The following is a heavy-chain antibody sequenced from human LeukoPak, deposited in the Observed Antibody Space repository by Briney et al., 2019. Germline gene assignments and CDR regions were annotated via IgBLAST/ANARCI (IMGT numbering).Heavy chain of an antibody. CDR2: ISGSGSTT. D-gene: IGHD2-2*01. CDR1: GFTFSSYA. V-gene: IGHV3-23*01. J-gene: IGHJ4*02. CDR3: AKDWDQLLYYFDY. Sequence: GGSLRLSCAASGFTFSSYAMSWVRQAPGKGLEWVSAISGSGSTTYYADPVKGRFTISRDNSKNTLCLQMNSLRAEDTAVYYCAKDWDQLLYYFDYWGQGTLVTASS.